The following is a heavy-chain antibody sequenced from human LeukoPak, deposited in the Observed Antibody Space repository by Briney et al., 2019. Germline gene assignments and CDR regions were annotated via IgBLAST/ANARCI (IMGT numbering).Heavy chain of an antibody. D-gene: IGHD3-10*01. CDR2: ISGSGGGP. CDR1: GFTFSKYA. CDR3: AGDRDGTGNYPLDY. Sequence: GGSLRLSCAASGFTFSKYAMSWVRQAPGKGLEWVSGISGSGGGPYYADSVKGRFTISRDNSKNTLYLQMNSLRADDTAVYYCAGDRDGTGNYPLDYWGQGTLVIVSS. J-gene: IGHJ4*02. V-gene: IGHV3-23*01.